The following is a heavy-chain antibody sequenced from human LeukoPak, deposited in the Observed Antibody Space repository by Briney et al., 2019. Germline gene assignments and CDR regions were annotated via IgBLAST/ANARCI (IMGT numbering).Heavy chain of an antibody. Sequence: SVTLSLTCTVSGGSISSSSYYWGWIRQPPGKGLEWIGSIYYSGSTYYNPSLKSRVTISVDTSKNQFSLKLSSVTAADTAVYNCARLLWKLSSGWPPDAFNIWGQGTMVTVS. CDR1: GGSISSSSYY. CDR3: ARLLWKLSSGWPPDAFNI. J-gene: IGHJ3*02. V-gene: IGHV4-39*01. D-gene: IGHD6-19*01. CDR2: IYYSGST.